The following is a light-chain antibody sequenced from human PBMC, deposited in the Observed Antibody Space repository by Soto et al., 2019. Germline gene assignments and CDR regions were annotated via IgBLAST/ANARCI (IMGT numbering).Light chain of an antibody. J-gene: IGKJ2*01. CDR3: QHYNVYPYS. CDR1: QSITTW. V-gene: IGKV1-5*01. Sequence: DIQMTQSPSTLSASVGDRVTITCRASQSITTWLAWYQQEPGKAPKLLIYDASSLESGVPSRFSGSGSGTEFTPTNTALQPVVFAIYYGQHYNVYPYSFARGPKLEIK. CDR2: DAS.